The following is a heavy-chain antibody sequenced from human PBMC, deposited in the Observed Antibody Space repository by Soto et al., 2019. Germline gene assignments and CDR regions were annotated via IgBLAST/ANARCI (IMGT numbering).Heavy chain of an antibody. V-gene: IGHV4-4*02. J-gene: IGHJ4*02. Sequence: QVQLQESGPGLLKPSGTLSLTCAVSSGSISSSTWWTWVRQPPGKGLEWIGETHHIGNTNYNPALQVRSTICLDKSTNQFPLQLTSVTAADTAVYSCAGRQYLASFASWSQGTLVTVSS. CDR3: AGRQYLASFAS. CDR1: SGSISSSTW. CDR2: THHIGNT. D-gene: IGHD2-2*01.